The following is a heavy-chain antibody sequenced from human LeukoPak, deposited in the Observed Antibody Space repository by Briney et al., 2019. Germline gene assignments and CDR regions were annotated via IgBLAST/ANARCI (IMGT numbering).Heavy chain of an antibody. CDR1: GGSISSYY. J-gene: IGHJ5*02. V-gene: IGHV4-4*08. Sequence: ETLSLTCTVSGGSISSYYWSWIRQPPGKGVEGIGGIYTSGSTNYNPSLKSRVTISVDTSKNQFSLKLSSVTAADTAVYYCARGAYDFWSGSPGWFDPWGQGTLVTVSS. CDR3: ARGAYDFWSGSPGWFDP. CDR2: IYTSGST. D-gene: IGHD3-3*01.